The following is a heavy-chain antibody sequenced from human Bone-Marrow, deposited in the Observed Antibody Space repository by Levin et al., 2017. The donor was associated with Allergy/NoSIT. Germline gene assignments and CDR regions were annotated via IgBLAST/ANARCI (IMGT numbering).Heavy chain of an antibody. CDR2: ISGSAYST. J-gene: IGHJ6*03. CDR1: GFTFNTYA. CDR3: AKDHSRGYSGFDSGGYYYMDV. V-gene: IGHV3-23*01. Sequence: GGSLRLSCAASGFTFNTYAMSWVRQAPGKGLEWVSAISGSAYSTYYADSVQGRFTISRDNSKNTLYLQMNTLRAEDTAIYYCAKDHSRGYSGFDSGGYYYMDVWGKGTTVTVSS. D-gene: IGHD5-12*01.